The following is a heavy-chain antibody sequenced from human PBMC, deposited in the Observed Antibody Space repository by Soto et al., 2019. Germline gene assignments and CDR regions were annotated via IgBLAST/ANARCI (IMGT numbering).Heavy chain of an antibody. Sequence: WGSLRLSCAASGFTFSSYGMHWVRQAPGKGLEWVAVISYDVSNKYYAESVKGRFTISRDNSKNTLYLQMNSLRAEDAAVYYCARTYYYHSSGSAEYWGQGTMVTVST. V-gene: IGHV3-30*03. CDR1: GFTFSSYG. CDR2: ISYDVSNK. J-gene: IGHJ4*02. CDR3: ARTYYYHSSGSAEY. D-gene: IGHD3-22*01.